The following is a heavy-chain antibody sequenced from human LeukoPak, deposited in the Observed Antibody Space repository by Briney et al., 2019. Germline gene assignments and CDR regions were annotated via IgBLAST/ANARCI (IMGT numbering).Heavy chain of an antibody. Sequence: GGSLRLSCAASGFTFDDYGMSWVRQAPGKGLEWVSGINWNGGSTGYADSVKGRFTISRDNAKNSLYLQMNSLRAEDTALYYCARGYSSSSGEGPYDYWGKETLVTVSP. J-gene: IGHJ4*02. CDR2: INWNGGST. V-gene: IGHV3-20*04. D-gene: IGHD6-6*01. CDR1: GFTFDDYG. CDR3: ARGYSSSSGEGPYDY.